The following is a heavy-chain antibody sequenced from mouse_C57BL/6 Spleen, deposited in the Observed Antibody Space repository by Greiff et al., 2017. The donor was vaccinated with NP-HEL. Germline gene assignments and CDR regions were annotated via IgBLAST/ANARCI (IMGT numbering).Heavy chain of an antibody. Sequence: EVMLVESGGDLVKPGGSLKLSCAASGFTFSSYGMSWVRQTPDKRLEWVATISSGGSYTYYPDSVKGRFTISRDNAKNTLYLQMSSLKSEDTAMYYCARDYYGSSGVYYYAMDYWGQGTSVTVSS. D-gene: IGHD1-1*01. CDR1: GFTFSSYG. CDR3: ARDYYGSSGVYYYAMDY. V-gene: IGHV5-6*02. J-gene: IGHJ4*01. CDR2: ISSGGSYT.